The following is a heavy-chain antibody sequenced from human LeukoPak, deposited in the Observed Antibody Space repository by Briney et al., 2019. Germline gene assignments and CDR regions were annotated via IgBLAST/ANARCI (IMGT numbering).Heavy chain of an antibody. Sequence: GGSLRLSCAASGFTFSSYAMSWVRQAPGKGLEWVSRINSDGRSTSYADSVKGRFTISRDNAKNTLYLQMNSLRAEDTAVYYCARDSKRGRYYYDSSGYSWGQGTLVTVSS. CDR2: INSDGRST. CDR3: ARDSKRGRYYYDSSGYS. D-gene: IGHD3-22*01. V-gene: IGHV3-74*01. CDR1: GFTFSSYA. J-gene: IGHJ5*02.